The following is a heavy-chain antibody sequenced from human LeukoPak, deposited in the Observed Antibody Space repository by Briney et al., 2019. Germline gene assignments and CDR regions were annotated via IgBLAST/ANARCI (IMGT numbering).Heavy chain of an antibody. CDR2: INPNSGGT. D-gene: IGHD3-9*01. V-gene: IGHV1-2*02. CDR3: ARDRVLRYFDWLLTIGD. J-gene: IGHJ4*02. Sequence: ASVKVSCKASGYTFSGYYIHWVRQAPGQGLEWMGWINPNSGGTNYAQKFQGGVTMTRDTSISTAYMELSRLRSDDTAVYYCARDRVLRYFDWLLTIGDWGQGTLVTVSS. CDR1: GYTFSGYY.